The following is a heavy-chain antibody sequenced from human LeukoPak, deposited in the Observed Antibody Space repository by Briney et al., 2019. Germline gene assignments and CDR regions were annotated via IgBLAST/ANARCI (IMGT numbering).Heavy chain of an antibody. CDR2: IYSSGNT. D-gene: IGHD3-3*01. V-gene: IGHV4-39*01. J-gene: IGHJ5*02. Sequence: KPSETLSLTCTVSGGSIKSSTYYWGWIRQPPGRDLEWIGSIYSSGNTYYNPSLESRVTISVDTSKNQLSLKLTSATAADTSVYYCARHSGLRSPFDPWGQGTLVTVSS. CDR1: GGSIKSSTYY. CDR3: ARHSGLRSPFDP.